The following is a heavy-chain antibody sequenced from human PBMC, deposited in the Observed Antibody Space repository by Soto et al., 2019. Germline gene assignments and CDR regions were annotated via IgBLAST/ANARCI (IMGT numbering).Heavy chain of an antibody. CDR3: AKDKYLDHDSRGYLFDN. CDR2: ISRYGDIT. CDR1: GFTFNIYA. V-gene: IGHV3-23*01. Sequence: EVQLLESGGDLIQPGGSLRLSCAASGFTFNIYAMTWVRQAPGKGLEWVSAISRYGDITYYADSVEGRFSISRDNSKNTLYLQMNSLRAEHTAVYYCAKDKYLDHDSRGYLFDNWGQGTPVTVSS. J-gene: IGHJ4*02. D-gene: IGHD3-22*01.